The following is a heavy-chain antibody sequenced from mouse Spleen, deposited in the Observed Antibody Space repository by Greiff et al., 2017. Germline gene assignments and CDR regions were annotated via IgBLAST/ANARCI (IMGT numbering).Heavy chain of an antibody. J-gene: IGHJ4*01. V-gene: IGHV5-9*04. D-gene: IGHD1-2*01. CDR1: GFTFSSYA. CDR3: ARHYYGYVRYYAMDY. CDR2: ISSGGGNT. Sequence: EVKLVESGGGLVKLGGSLKLSCAASGFTFSSYAMSWVRQTPEKRLEWVATISSGGGNTYYPDSVKGRFTISRDNAKNTLYLQMSSLKSEDTAMYYCARHYYGYVRYYAMDYWGQGTSVTVSS.